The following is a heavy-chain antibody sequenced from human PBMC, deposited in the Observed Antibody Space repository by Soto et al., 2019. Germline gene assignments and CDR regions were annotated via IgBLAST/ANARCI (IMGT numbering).Heavy chain of an antibody. J-gene: IGHJ3*02. Sequence: SETLSLTCAVSGGSFSDYYWTWIRQPPGKGLEWLGEINDRGSTNYNPSLKSRLTISVDTSKNHFSLRIASVTAADTAVYYCARPREEWQFDAFDMWGQGKPVT. CDR3: ARPREEWQFDAFDM. CDR1: GGSFSDYY. V-gene: IGHV4-34*01. CDR2: INDRGST. D-gene: IGHD3-3*01.